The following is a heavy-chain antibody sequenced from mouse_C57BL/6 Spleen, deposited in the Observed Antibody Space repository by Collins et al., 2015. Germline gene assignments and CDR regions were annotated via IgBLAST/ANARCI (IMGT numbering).Heavy chain of an antibody. CDR3: AREGSSVFDY. V-gene: IGHV1-50*01. CDR1: GYTFTSYW. CDR2: IDPSDSYT. D-gene: IGHD3-2*02. Sequence: QVQLQQPGAELVKPGAPVKLSCKASGYTFTSYWMQWVKQRPGQGLEWIGEIDPSDSYTNYNQKFKGKATLTVDTSSSTAYMQLSSLTSEDSAVYYCAREGSSVFDYWGQGTTLTVSS. J-gene: IGHJ2*01.